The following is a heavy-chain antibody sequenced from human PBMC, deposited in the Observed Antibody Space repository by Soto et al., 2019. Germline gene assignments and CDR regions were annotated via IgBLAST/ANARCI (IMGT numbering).Heavy chain of an antibody. CDR3: ARDMYSSDYFVKWFEP. Sequence: QVRLVESGGGVVQPGRSLRLSCTASGFSFSSYAMYWFRQPPGKGLEWVAVISHEGINKHYADSVKGRVTVSRDNSNHSLDVQLSSRRGEDTAMYYCARDMYSSDYFVKWFEPWGQGTLVTVSS. CDR2: ISHEGINK. V-gene: IGHV3-30-3*01. J-gene: IGHJ5*02. D-gene: IGHD6-19*01. CDR1: GFSFSSYA.